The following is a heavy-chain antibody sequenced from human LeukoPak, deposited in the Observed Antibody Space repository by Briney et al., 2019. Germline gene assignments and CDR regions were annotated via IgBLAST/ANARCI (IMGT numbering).Heavy chain of an antibody. Sequence: GGSLRLSCAASGFTFSSYAMSWVRQAPGKGLGWVSAISGSGGSTYYADSVKGRFTISRDNSKNTLYLQMNSLRAEDTAVYYCAKLVVRGVIITGAFDIWGQGTMVTVSS. J-gene: IGHJ3*02. CDR2: ISGSGGST. V-gene: IGHV3-23*01. CDR1: GFTFSSYA. D-gene: IGHD3-10*01. CDR3: AKLVVRGVIITGAFDI.